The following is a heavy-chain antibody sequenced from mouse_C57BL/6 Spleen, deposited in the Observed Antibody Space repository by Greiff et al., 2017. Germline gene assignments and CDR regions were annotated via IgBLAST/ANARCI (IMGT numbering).Heavy chain of an antibody. J-gene: IGHJ4*01. D-gene: IGHD1-1*01. CDR1: GYTFTSYW. CDR2: IDPSDSYT. V-gene: IGHV1-59*01. Sequence: VQLQQPGAELVRPGTSVKLSCKASGYTFTSYWMHWVKQRPGQGLEWIGVIDPSDSYTNYNQKFKGKATLTVDTSSSTAYMQLSSLTSEDSAVYYCARDYCYAMDYWGQGASVTVSS. CDR3: ARDYCYAMDY.